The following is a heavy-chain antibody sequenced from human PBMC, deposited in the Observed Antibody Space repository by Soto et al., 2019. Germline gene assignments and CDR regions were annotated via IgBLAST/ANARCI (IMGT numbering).Heavy chain of an antibody. D-gene: IGHD6-19*01. CDR3: ARDDVAVARPRYYYYGMDV. J-gene: IGHJ6*02. Sequence: QVQLVQSGAEVKKPGSSVKVSCKASGGTFSSYTISWVRQAPGQGLEWMGRIIPILGIANYAQKFQGRVTIPADKSTSTAYMELSSLRSEDTAVYYCARDDVAVARPRYYYYGMDVWGQGTTVTVSS. CDR1: GGTFSSYT. V-gene: IGHV1-69*08. CDR2: IIPILGIA.